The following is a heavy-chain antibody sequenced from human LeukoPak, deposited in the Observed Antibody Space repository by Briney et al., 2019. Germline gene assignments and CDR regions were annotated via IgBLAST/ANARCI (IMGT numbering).Heavy chain of an antibody. D-gene: IGHD6-19*01. CDR2: IYYSGST. Sequence: SGTLSLTCTVSGGSISSSINYWGWIRQPPGKGLEWIGSIYYSGSTYYNPSLKSRVTIFVDTSKNQFSLKLNSVTAADTAVYYCTRHIGWTFDYWGQGTLVTVSS. V-gene: IGHV4-39*01. CDR1: GGSISSSINY. CDR3: TRHIGWTFDY. J-gene: IGHJ4*02.